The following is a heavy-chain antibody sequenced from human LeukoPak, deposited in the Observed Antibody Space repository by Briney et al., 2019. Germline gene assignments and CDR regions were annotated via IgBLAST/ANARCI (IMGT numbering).Heavy chain of an antibody. V-gene: IGHV1-69*04. Sequence: GASVKVSCKASGGTFSSYAISWARQAPGQGLEWMGRIIPILGIANYAQKFQGRVTITADKSTSTAYMELSSLRSEDTAVYYCARGRVKVTASAARADAFDIWGQGTMVTVSS. D-gene: IGHD2-21*02. CDR2: IIPILGIA. J-gene: IGHJ3*02. CDR1: GGTFSSYA. CDR3: ARGRVKVTASAARADAFDI.